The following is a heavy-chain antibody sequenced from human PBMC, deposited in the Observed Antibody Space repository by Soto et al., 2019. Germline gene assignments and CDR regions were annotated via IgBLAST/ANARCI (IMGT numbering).Heavy chain of an antibody. Sequence: GGSLRLSCAASGFTFSSYWMSWVRQAPGKGLEWVANIKQDGSEKYYVDSVKGRFTISRDNAKNSLYLQMNSLRAEDTAVYYCARDRSSWYDIDWFDPWCQGTLVTVSS. J-gene: IGHJ5*02. CDR3: ARDRSSWYDIDWFDP. CDR2: IKQDGSEK. CDR1: GFTFSSYW. V-gene: IGHV3-7*05. D-gene: IGHD6-13*01.